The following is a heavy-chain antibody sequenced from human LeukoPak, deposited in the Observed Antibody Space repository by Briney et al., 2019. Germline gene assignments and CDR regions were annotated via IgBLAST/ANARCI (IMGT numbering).Heavy chain of an antibody. CDR1: GFTVSSKY. V-gene: IGHV3-53*01. CDR2: IYSGGST. D-gene: IGHD4-17*01. CDR3: ARAGGSTVSHSDY. Sequence: RGSLRLSCAASGFTVSSKYMSWVRQAPGKGLEWVSLIYSGGSTYYADSVKGRFTISSDNSKNTLHLQMNSLRAEDTAVYYCARAGGSTVSHSDYWGQGTLVTVSS. J-gene: IGHJ4*02.